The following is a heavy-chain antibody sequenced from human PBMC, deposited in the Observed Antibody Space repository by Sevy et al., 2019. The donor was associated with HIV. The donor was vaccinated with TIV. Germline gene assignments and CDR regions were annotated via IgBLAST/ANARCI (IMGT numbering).Heavy chain of an antibody. J-gene: IGHJ4*02. CDR2: IHSSGNT. Sequence: SETLSLTCTVSGDSISSYYWGWIRQSPGKGLEWIGYIHSSGNTNYNPSLKSRVTMSVDKSKNQFSLNLSSVTASDTXXXXXXXXXXXXXXXXXTGPFDYWGQGTLVTVSS. V-gene: IGHV4-59*08. CDR1: GDSISSYY. CDR3: XXXXXXXXXXXXTGPFDY.